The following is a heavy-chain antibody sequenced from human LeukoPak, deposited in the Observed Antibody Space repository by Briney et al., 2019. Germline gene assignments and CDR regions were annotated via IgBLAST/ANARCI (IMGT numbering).Heavy chain of an antibody. CDR2: ISSSSSYI. D-gene: IGHD5-12*01. Sequence: GGSLRLSCAASGFTFSSYSMNWVRQAPGKGLEWVSSISSSSSYIYYADSVKGRFTISRDNAKNSLYLQMNSLRAEDTAVYYCAREGRVSGYDFDYWGQGTLVTVSS. V-gene: IGHV3-21*01. J-gene: IGHJ4*02. CDR1: GFTFSSYS. CDR3: AREGRVSGYDFDY.